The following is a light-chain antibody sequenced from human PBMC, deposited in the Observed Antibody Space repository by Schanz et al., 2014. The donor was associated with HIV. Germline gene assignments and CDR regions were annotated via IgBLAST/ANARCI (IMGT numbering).Light chain of an antibody. CDR3: QQYGSSPL. J-gene: IGKJ1*01. CDR2: GVS. V-gene: IGKV3-20*01. Sequence: EIVLTQSPAILSLSPGERATLSCRASQRINSYLAWYQQKPGQAPRLLIYGVSTRATGVPDRISGSGSGTDFTLTISSLEPEDFAVYYCQQYGSSPLFGQGTKVEIK. CDR1: QRINSY.